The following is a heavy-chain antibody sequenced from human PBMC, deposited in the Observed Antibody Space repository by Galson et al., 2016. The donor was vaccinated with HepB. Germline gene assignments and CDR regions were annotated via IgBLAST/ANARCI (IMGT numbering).Heavy chain of an antibody. CDR3: ARSSFGVSNP. CDR1: GYTFTDYY. CDR2: ISAANGNT. Sequence: SVKVSCKASGYTFTDYYMHWVRQAPGQGPEWMGWISAANGNTLYAPKFQGRVTLTTDTSTSTAYMELTSLKSDDTAVYYCARSSFGVSNPWGQGTLVTVSS. V-gene: IGHV1-18*04. D-gene: IGHD3-3*01. J-gene: IGHJ5*02.